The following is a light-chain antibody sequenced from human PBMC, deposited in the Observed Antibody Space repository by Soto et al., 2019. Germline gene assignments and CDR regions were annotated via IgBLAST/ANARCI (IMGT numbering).Light chain of an antibody. Sequence: QSALAQPRSVSGSPGQSVTISCTRTSSDAGAFGFVSWFQQHPGKAPKLIMYNTSERPSGVPDRFSGSKSGNTVSLTISGLQAEDEADYYCCSGADSIAWVFGGGTKLTVL. CDR1: SSDAGAFGF. J-gene: IGLJ3*02. CDR3: CSGADSIAWV. CDR2: NTS. V-gene: IGLV2-11*01.